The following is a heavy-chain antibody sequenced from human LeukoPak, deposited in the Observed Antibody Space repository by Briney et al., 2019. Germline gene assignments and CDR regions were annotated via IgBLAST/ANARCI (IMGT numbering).Heavy chain of an antibody. CDR2: VRFDGNNN. Sequence: PGVSLRLSCAASGFTFRSYDMQWVRQAPGKGLEWVAFVRFDGNNNYYADSVKGRFTSSRDNSKNTLFLQMNSLRAEDTAVYYCAKDRAVYADPLLDFDYWGQGILVTVSS. D-gene: IGHD2-8*01. CDR3: AKDRAVYADPLLDFDY. J-gene: IGHJ4*02. CDR1: GFTFRSYD. V-gene: IGHV3-30*02.